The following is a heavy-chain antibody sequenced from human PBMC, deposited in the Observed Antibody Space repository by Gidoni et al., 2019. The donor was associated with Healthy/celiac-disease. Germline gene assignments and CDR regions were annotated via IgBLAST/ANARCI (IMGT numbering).Heavy chain of an antibody. CDR1: GFTSSNAW. CDR2: IKSKTDGGTT. D-gene: IGHD3-22*01. V-gene: IGHV3-15*01. CDR3: TTVPYYDSSGYYYRGGMDV. Sequence: EVQLVESGGGLVKPGGSLRLSCAASGFTSSNAWMSWVRQATGKGLEWVGRIKSKTDGGTTDYAAPVKGRFTISRDDSKNTLYLQMNSLKTEDTAVYYCTTVPYYDSSGYYYRGGMDVWGQGTTVTVSS. J-gene: IGHJ6*02.